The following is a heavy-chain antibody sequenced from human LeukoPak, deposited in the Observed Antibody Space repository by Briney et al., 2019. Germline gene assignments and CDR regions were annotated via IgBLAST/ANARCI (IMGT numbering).Heavy chain of an antibody. CDR3: ARGDFLGSGTPGY. V-gene: IGHV3-21*01. D-gene: IGHD3-10*01. CDR1: GFTFSSYS. Sequence: PGGSLRLSCAASGFTFSSYSMNWVRQAPGKGLEWASSISSSSSYIYYADSVKGRFTISRDNAKNSLYLQINSLRAEDTAVYYCARGDFLGSGTPGYLGQGTLVTVSS. CDR2: ISSSSSYI. J-gene: IGHJ4*02.